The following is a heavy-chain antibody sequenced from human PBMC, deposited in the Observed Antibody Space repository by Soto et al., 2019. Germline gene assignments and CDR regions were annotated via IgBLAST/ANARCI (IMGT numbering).Heavy chain of an antibody. D-gene: IGHD2-15*01. Sequence: GGSLRLSCAASGFTFSDYYMSWIRQAPGKGLEWVSYISSSSSYTNYADSVKGRFTISRDNAKNSLYLQMNSLRAEDTAVYYCARDSRPGGSLFDYWGQGTLVTVSS. CDR3: ARDSRPGGSLFDY. J-gene: IGHJ4*02. CDR2: ISSSSSYT. CDR1: GFTFSDYY. V-gene: IGHV3-11*06.